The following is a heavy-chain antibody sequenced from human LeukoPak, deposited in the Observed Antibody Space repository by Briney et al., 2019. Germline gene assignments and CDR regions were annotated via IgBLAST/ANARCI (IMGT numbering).Heavy chain of an antibody. Sequence: SVKVSCKASGGTFSSYGISWVRQAPGQGLEWMGGIIPIFGTSNYAQKFQGRVTITADESTSTAYMELSSLRSEDTAVYYCARVGQQLANYYYYGMDVWGQGTTVTVSS. CDR2: IIPIFGTS. V-gene: IGHV1-69*13. J-gene: IGHJ6*02. CDR3: ARVGQQLANYYYYGMDV. D-gene: IGHD6-13*01. CDR1: GGTFSSYG.